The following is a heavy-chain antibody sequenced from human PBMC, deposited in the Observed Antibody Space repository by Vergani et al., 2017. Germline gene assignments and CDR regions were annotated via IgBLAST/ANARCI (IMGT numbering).Heavy chain of an antibody. D-gene: IGHD2-2*01. CDR1: GGSISSGSYY. V-gene: IGHV4-61*02. Sequence: QVQLQESGPGLVKPSQTLSLTCTVSGGSISSGSYYWSWIRQPAGKGLEWIGRIYTSGSTNYNPSLKSRVTISVDTSKNQFSLKLSSVTAADTAVYYCARGVVVPAAQMMRNWFDPWGQGTLVTVSS. CDR3: ARGVVVPAAQMMRNWFDP. J-gene: IGHJ5*02. CDR2: IYTSGST.